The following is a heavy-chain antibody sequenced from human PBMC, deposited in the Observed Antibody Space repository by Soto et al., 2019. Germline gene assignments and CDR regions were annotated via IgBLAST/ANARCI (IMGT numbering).Heavy chain of an antibody. CDR1: GGSISGYY. J-gene: IGHJ3*02. Sequence: QVQLQESGPGLVRPSETLSLTCTVSGGSISGYYWSWIRQPPGKGLEWIGYIYYSGNTNYNPSLKSRVTMSIDTSKSQFSFKLTSVTAAYTAVYYCAGGYDYEANERFYIWGQGTMVTVSS. CDR2: IYYSGNT. D-gene: IGHD5-12*01. V-gene: IGHV4-59*01. CDR3: AGGYDYEANERFYI.